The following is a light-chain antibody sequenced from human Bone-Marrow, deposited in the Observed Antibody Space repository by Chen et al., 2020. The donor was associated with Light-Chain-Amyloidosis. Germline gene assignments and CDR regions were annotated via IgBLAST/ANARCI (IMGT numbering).Light chain of an antibody. CDR1: QSLVFRDGNTY. CDR3: MQGTHWPPT. Sequence: DAVMTQSPLSLPVTLGQPASISCRSSQSLVFRDGNTYLSWFQQRPGQSPRRLIYKVSNRDSGVPDRFSGGGSGTDFTLKISRVEAEDVGVYYCMQGTHWPPTFGQGTKVEIK. CDR2: KVS. J-gene: IGKJ1*01. V-gene: IGKV2-30*01.